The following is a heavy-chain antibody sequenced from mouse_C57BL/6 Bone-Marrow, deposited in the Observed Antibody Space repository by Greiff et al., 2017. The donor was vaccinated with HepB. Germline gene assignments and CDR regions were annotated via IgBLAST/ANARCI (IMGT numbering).Heavy chain of an antibody. CDR3: VRQEDYSNCFDY. D-gene: IGHD2-5*01. Sequence: EVKLMESGGGLVQPKGSLKLSCAASGFSFNTYAMNWVRQAPGKGLEWVARIRSKSNNYATYYADSVKDRFTISRDDSESMLYLQMNNLKTEDTAMYYCVRQEDYSNCFDYWGQGTTLTVSS. CDR1: GFSFNTYA. J-gene: IGHJ2*01. V-gene: IGHV10-1*01. CDR2: IRSKSNNYAT.